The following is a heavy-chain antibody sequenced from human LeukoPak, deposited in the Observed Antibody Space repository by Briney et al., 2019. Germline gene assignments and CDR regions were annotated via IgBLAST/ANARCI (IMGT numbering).Heavy chain of an antibody. CDR1: GGSVSSGSYY. Sequence: KPSETLSLTCTVSGGSVSSGSYYWSWIRQPPGKGLEWIGYIYYSGNTNYNPSLKSRVTISVDTSKNQFSLKLSSVTAADTAAYYCAREGLATMIRGVIPYWGQGTLVTVSS. CDR2: IYYSGNT. J-gene: IGHJ4*02. D-gene: IGHD3-10*01. CDR3: AREGLATMIRGVIPY. V-gene: IGHV4-61*01.